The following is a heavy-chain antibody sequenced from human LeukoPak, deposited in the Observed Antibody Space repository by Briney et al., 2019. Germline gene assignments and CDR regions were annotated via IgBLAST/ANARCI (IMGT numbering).Heavy chain of an antibody. D-gene: IGHD6-19*01. CDR3: ARGPSPSGWHTFDY. CDR1: GYTFTNFG. CDR2: ISPYNDNT. V-gene: IGHV1-18*04. Sequence: GASVKVSCKASGYTFTNFGIIWVRQAPGQGLEWMGWISPYNDNTNYAQKLQGRVTMTTDTSTSTAYMELRSLRSDDTAVYYCARGPSPSGWHTFDYWGQGTLVTVSS. J-gene: IGHJ4*02.